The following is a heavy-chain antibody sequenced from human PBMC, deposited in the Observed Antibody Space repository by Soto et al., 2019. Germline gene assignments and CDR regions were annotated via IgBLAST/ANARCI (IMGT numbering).Heavy chain of an antibody. D-gene: IGHD3-3*01. V-gene: IGHV1-69*13. Sequence: SVKVSCKASGGTFSSYAISWVRQAPGQGLEWMGGIIPIFGTANYAQKFQGRVTITADESTSTAYMELRSLRSDDTAVYYCARQGYDFRSGPLRYYGMDVWGQGTTVTVSS. CDR1: GGTFSSYA. CDR2: IIPIFGTA. CDR3: ARQGYDFRSGPLRYYGMDV. J-gene: IGHJ6*02.